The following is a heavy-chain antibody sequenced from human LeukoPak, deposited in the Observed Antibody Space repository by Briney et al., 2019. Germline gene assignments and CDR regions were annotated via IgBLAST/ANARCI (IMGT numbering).Heavy chain of an antibody. CDR1: GFTFSNAW. Sequence: GGSLRLSCAASGFTFSNAWMNWVRQAPGKGLEWAGRLKSKTDGGVTDYAAPVKGRFTISRDDSKNTLYLQMNSLKTEDTAVYYCTTTYYYDSSPGSFDYWGQGTLVTVSS. J-gene: IGHJ4*02. D-gene: IGHD3-22*01. CDR2: LKSKTDGGVT. CDR3: TTTYYYDSSPGSFDY. V-gene: IGHV3-15*01.